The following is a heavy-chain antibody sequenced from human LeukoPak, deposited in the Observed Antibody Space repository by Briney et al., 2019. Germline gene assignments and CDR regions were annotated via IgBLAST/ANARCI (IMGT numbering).Heavy chain of an antibody. Sequence: GGALRLSCAASGFTFSSYEMNWVRQAPGKGLEWVSYISSSGSTIYYADSVEGRFTISRDNAKNSLYLQMNSLRAEDTAVYYCARGVRYFDWLTQTYYFDYWGQGTLVTVSS. V-gene: IGHV3-48*03. CDR1: GFTFSSYE. D-gene: IGHD3-9*01. J-gene: IGHJ4*02. CDR3: ARGVRYFDWLTQTYYFDY. CDR2: ISSSGSTI.